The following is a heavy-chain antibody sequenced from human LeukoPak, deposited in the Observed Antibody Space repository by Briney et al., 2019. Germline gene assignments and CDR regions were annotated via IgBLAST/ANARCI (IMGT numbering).Heavy chain of an antibody. D-gene: IGHD3-22*01. CDR3: ATYRGTYYYDTSGYYYAAD. J-gene: IGHJ4*02. V-gene: IGHV4-39*01. CDR2: IYFTGST. Sequence: PSETLSLTCTVSGGSISSSSYYWGWIRQPPGKGLEWIGSIYFTGSTYYNPSLRSRVTISVDTSKNQFSLKLSSVTAADTAVYYCATYRGTYYYDTSGYYYAADWGQGTLLTVSS. CDR1: GGSISSSSYY.